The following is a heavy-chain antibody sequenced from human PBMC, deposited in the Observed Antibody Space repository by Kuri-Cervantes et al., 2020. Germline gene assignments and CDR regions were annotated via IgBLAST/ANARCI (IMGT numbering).Heavy chain of an antibody. J-gene: IGHJ6*02. CDR1: GYTFTGCY. V-gene: IGHV1-2*02. Sequence: ASVKVSCKASGYTFTGCYMHWVRQAPGQGLEWMGWINPNSGGTNYAQKFQGRVTMTRDTSISTAYMELSRLRSDDTAVYYCARVYQPLLYTYYYYGMDVWGQGTTVTVSS. CDR3: ARVYQPLLYTYYYYGMDV. D-gene: IGHD2-2*02. CDR2: INPNSGGT.